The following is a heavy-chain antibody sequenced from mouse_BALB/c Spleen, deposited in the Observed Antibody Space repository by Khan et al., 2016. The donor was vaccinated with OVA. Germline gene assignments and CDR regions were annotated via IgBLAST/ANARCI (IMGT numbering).Heavy chain of an antibody. D-gene: IGHD1-1*01. Sequence: VQLVESGPGLVAPSQTLSITCTVSGFSLTSYGVHWVRQPPGKGLEWLGVIWAGGSTNHNSALMSRLSISKDNSKSQVFLKMNSLQTDDTAMYYCARAFYYGDWFAYWGQGTLVTVSA. J-gene: IGHJ3*01. CDR3: ARAFYYGDWFAY. CDR1: GFSLTSYG. CDR2: IWAGGST. V-gene: IGHV2-9*02.